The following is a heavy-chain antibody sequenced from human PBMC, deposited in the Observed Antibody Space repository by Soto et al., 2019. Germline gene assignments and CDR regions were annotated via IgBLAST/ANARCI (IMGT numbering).Heavy chain of an antibody. CDR3: ARGSGSSSWSALNWFDP. CDR2: IIPSFGTA. V-gene: IGHV1-69*01. CDR1: GGTFSSYA. J-gene: IGHJ5*02. D-gene: IGHD6-13*01. Sequence: QVQLVQSGAEVKKPGSSVKVSCKASGGTFSSYAISWVRQAPGQGLEWMGGIIPSFGTANYAQKFQAKVPITADESTSTAYMELSSLRSEGTAVYYCARGSGSSSWSALNWFDPWGQGTLVTVSS.